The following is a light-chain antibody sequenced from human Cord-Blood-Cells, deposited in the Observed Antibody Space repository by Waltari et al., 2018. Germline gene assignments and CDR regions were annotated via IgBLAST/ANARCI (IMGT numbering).Light chain of an antibody. CDR3: QQSYSTPRT. Sequence: DIQMTQSSSSLSASVRDRVTITCRASKSISSYLNWYQQKPGKAPKLLIYAASSLQSGVPSRFSGSGSGTDFTLTISSLQPEDFATYYCQQSYSTPRTFGQGTKVEIK. V-gene: IGKV1-39*01. J-gene: IGKJ1*01. CDR1: KSISSY. CDR2: AAS.